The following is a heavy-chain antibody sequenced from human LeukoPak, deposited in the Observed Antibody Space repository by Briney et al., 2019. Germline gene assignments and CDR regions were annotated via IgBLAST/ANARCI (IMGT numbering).Heavy chain of an antibody. CDR3: AKDFNTATRPCYFDY. Sequence: PAGGSLRLSCAASGFTFSSSAMSWVRQAPGKGLEWVSAISNNGGYTYYADSVQGRFTISRDNSKNTLYLQMNSLRAEDTAIYYCAKDFNTATRPCYFDYWGLGTLVTVSS. D-gene: IGHD6-6*01. J-gene: IGHJ4*02. CDR1: GFTFSSSA. CDR2: ISNNGGYT. V-gene: IGHV3-23*01.